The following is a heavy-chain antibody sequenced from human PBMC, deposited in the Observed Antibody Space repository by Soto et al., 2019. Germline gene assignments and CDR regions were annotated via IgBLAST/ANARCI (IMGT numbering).Heavy chain of an antibody. CDR2: IWYDGSNK. D-gene: IGHD6-19*01. CDR3: ARDGQGLAPYALDV. Sequence: QVQLVESGGGVALPGRSLRLSCTVSGFTFSGHAMHWVRQAPGKGLEWVTQIWYDGSNKYYAESVKGRFTISRDNSKNTLYLQMNSLRVEDTAVYYCARDGQGLAPYALDVWGQGTSVTVSS. V-gene: IGHV3-33*01. J-gene: IGHJ6*02. CDR1: GFTFSGHA.